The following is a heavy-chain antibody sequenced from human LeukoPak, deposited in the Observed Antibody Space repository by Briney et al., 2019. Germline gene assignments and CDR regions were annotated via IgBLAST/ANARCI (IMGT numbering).Heavy chain of an antibody. V-gene: IGHV4-59*01. Sequence: PSETLSLTCSVSGGSITGYYWSWIRQPPGKGLEWIGYVYYSGSTNYNPSLKSRVTMSVNTSKNQFSLRLSSVTAADTAVYYCARAEAVLDSYFDYWGQGTLVTVSS. CDR1: GGSITGYY. D-gene: IGHD6-19*01. CDR2: VYYSGST. CDR3: ARAEAVLDSYFDY. J-gene: IGHJ4*02.